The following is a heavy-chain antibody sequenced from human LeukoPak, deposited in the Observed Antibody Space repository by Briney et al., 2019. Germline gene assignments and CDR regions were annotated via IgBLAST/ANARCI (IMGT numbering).Heavy chain of an antibody. CDR3: ARDGGDYVY. J-gene: IGHJ4*02. D-gene: IGHD4-17*01. CDR1: GYTFTSYA. Sequence: ASVNVSCTASGYTFTSYAISWVRQAPGQGLEWMGWITTYNGNTNYAQKFQGRVTMTTDTSTSTAYMELRSLRSDDTAVYYCARDGGDYVYWGQGTLVTVSS. CDR2: ITTYNGNT. V-gene: IGHV1-18*01.